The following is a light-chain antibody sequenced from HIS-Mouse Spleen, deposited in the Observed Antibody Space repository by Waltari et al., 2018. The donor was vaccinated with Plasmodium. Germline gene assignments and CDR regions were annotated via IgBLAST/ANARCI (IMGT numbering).Light chain of an antibody. J-gene: IGKJ5*01. CDR1: PGISSA. Sequence: AIQLTQSPSSLSASVGDRVTITCRASPGISSALAWYQQKPGKAPKLLIYDASSLESGVQSRFSGSGSRTDYTLTISSLQPEGFATYYCQQFNNYPSITIDQGTRLEF. CDR2: DAS. CDR3: QQFNNYPSIT. V-gene: IGKV1D-13*01.